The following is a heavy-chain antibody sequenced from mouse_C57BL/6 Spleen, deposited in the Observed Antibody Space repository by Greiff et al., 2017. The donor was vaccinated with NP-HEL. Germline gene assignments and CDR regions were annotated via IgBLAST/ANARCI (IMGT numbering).Heavy chain of an antibody. CDR1: GYTFTSYW. J-gene: IGHJ3*01. CDR2: IYPGSGST. CDR3: AREDDYDWFAY. Sequence: QVQLQQPGAELVKPGASVKMSCKASGYTFTSYWITWVKQRPGQGLEWIGDIYPGSGSTNYNEKFKSKATLTVDQSSSTAYMQLSSLTSEDSAVYYCAREDDYDWFAYWGQGTLVTVSA. D-gene: IGHD2-4*01. V-gene: IGHV1-55*01.